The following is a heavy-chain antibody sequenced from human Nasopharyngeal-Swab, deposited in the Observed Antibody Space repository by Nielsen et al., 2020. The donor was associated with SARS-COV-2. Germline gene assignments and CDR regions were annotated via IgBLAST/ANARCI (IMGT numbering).Heavy chain of an antibody. Sequence: GESLKISCAASGFTFSSYWMHWVRQAPGKGLVWVSRINSDGSSTSYADSVKGRFTIPRDNATNTLYLQINSLSAEDTAVYYCARWSSSWSLVTWGQGTLVTVSS. J-gene: IGHJ4*02. V-gene: IGHV3-74*01. CDR2: INSDGSST. CDR3: ARWSSSWSLVT. CDR1: GFTFSSYW. D-gene: IGHD6-13*01.